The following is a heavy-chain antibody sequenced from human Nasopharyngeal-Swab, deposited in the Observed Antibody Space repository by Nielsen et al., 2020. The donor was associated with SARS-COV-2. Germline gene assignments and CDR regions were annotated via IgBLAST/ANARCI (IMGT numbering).Heavy chain of an antibody. CDR2: IIPIFGTA. J-gene: IGHJ4*02. Sequence: SVKVSCKASGGTFSSYAISWVRQAPGQGLEWMGGIIPIFGTANYAQKFQGRVTITADKSTSTAYMELSSLRSEDTAVYYCSLSLLVGAYCGGDCYTRFGYWGQGTLVTVSS. CDR3: SLSLLVGAYCGGDCYTRFGY. D-gene: IGHD2-21*02. CDR1: GGTFSSYA. V-gene: IGHV1-69*06.